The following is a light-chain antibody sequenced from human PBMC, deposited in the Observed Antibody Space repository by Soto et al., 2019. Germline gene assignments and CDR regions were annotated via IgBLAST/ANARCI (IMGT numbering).Light chain of an antibody. V-gene: IGKV4-1*01. CDR3: QQYYGIPFT. J-gene: IGKJ3*01. Sequence: DIVMTQSPDSLAVSLGERATINCKSNQSLLYYSNNNNYLGWYQQKPGQSPRLLIHWASNREVGVPDRFSGSGSGTDFTLTINSLQAEDVAVYYCQQYYGIPFTFGPGTKVHIK. CDR2: WAS. CDR1: QSLLYYSNNNNY.